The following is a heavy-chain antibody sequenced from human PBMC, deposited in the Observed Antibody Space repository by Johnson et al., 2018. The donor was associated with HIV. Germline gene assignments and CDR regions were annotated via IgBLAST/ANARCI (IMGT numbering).Heavy chain of an antibody. D-gene: IGHD1-26*01. CDR1: GFTFDDYG. CDR3: AKALGWELSI. Sequence: VQLVESGGRVVRPGESLRLSCAASGFTFDDYGMSWVRQAPGKGLEWVSGIHWNGGSTYYADSVKGRFTISRDNSKNTLYLQMNSLRAEDTAVYYCAKALGWELSIWGQGTMVTVSS. J-gene: IGHJ3*02. V-gene: IGHV3-20*04. CDR2: IHWNGGST.